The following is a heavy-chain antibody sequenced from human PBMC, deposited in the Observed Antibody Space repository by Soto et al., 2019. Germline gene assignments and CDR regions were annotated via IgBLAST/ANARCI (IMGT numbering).Heavy chain of an antibody. J-gene: IGHJ4*02. CDR1: GFTFSDHY. D-gene: IGHD1-26*01. CDR2: SRNKANSYST. Sequence: EVQLVESGGGLVQLAGSLRLSCAASGFTFSDHYMDWVRQAPGKGLEWVGRSRNKANSYSTEYAASVKRRFTISRDESKNSVYLQMNSLKTEDTAVYYCARFSGSYTRGLDYWGQGTLVTVSS. CDR3: ARFSGSYTRGLDY. V-gene: IGHV3-72*01.